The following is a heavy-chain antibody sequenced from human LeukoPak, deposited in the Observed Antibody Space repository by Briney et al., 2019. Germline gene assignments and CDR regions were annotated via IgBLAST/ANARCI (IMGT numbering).Heavy chain of an antibody. CDR3: ARADNYGYFDY. Sequence: PGGSLTLSCAASGFTFSDYYMSWIRQAPGKGLEWGSYISSSSSYTNYADSVKVRFTISRDNAKNSLYLQISSLRAEDTALYYCARADNYGYFDYWGQGTLVTVSS. D-gene: IGHD5-18*01. V-gene: IGHV3-11*05. CDR1: GFTFSDYY. J-gene: IGHJ4*02. CDR2: ISSSSSYT.